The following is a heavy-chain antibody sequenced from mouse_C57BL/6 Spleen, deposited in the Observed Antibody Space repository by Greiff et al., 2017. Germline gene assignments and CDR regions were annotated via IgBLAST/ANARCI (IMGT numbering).Heavy chain of an antibody. CDR3: ARRGAVVGYFDY. CDR2: FHPYNDDT. J-gene: IGHJ2*01. CDR1: GYTFTTYP. V-gene: IGHV1-47*01. D-gene: IGHD1-1*01. Sequence: VKLMESGAELVKPGASVKMSCKASGYTFTTYPIEWMKQNHGKSLEWIGNFHPYNDDTKYNEKFKGKATLTVEKSSSTVYLELSRLTSDDSAVYYCARRGAVVGYFDYWGQGTTLTVSS.